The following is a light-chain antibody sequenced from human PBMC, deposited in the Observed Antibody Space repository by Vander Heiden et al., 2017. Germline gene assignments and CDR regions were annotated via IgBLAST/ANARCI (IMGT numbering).Light chain of an antibody. CDR2: EAS. Sequence: IVLTQSPATLSLSPGERATLSCRASKSVSSYLAWYQQEPGQAPRLLIYEASNRATGIPARFSGSGSGTDFTLTISSLEPEDFAVYDCQQRSNWPLTFGGGTKVEIK. V-gene: IGKV3-11*01. CDR1: KSVSSY. J-gene: IGKJ4*01. CDR3: QQRSNWPLT.